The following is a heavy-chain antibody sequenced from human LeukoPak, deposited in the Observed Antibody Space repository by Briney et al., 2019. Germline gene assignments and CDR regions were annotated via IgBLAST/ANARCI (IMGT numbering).Heavy chain of an antibody. Sequence: SQTLSLTCAISGDSVSSNSAAWNCFSQSPSRDLQWLGRTYYKSKWYNDYAVSVRGRITINPDTSKNQFSLQLNSVTPEDTAVYYCARSGSWRFDYWGQGTLVTVSS. D-gene: IGHD5-12*01. V-gene: IGHV6-1*01. CDR3: ARSGSWRFDY. J-gene: IGHJ4*02. CDR1: GDSVSSNSAA. CDR2: TYYKSKWYN.